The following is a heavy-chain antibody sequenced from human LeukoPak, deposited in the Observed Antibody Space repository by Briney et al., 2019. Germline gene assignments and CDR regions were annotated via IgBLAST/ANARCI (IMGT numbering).Heavy chain of an antibody. J-gene: IGHJ6*02. CDR2: IYYSGST. Sequence: SETLSLTCTVSGGSISSYYWSWIRQPPGKGLEWIGYIYYSGSTNYNPSLKSRVTISVDTSKNQFSLKLSSVTAADTAVYCCARYNYDFWSGYHTDDYYYYGMDVWGQGTTVTVSS. CDR1: GGSISSYY. D-gene: IGHD3-3*01. CDR3: ARYNYDFWSGYHTDDYYYYGMDV. V-gene: IGHV4-59*01.